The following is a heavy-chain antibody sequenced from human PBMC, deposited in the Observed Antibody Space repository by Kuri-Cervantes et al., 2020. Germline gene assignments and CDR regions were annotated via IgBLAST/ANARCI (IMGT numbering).Heavy chain of an antibody. D-gene: IGHD2-8*01. J-gene: IGHJ6*02. V-gene: IGHV1-46*01. CDR1: GYTFTSYG. CDR2: INPSGGST. Sequence: ASVKVSCKASGYTFTSYGISWVRQAPGQGLEWMGIINPSGGSTSYAQKFQGRVTMTRDTSTSTVYMELSSLRSEDTAVYYCARDRSCTNGVCQLSRGGFYYYGMDVWGQGTTVTVSS. CDR3: ARDRSCTNGVCQLSRGGFYYYGMDV.